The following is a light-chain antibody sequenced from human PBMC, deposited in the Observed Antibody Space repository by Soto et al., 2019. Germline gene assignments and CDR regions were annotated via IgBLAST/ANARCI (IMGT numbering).Light chain of an antibody. CDR1: QGISSY. J-gene: IGKJ2*01. V-gene: IGKV1-8*01. CDR3: QQYYSYPPT. CDR2: AAS. Sequence: AIRMTQSPSSFSASTGDRVTITCRASQGISSYLAWYQQKPGKAPKLLIYAASTLQSGVPARFSGIGSGTDFTLTISCLQSEDFATYYCQQYYSYPPTFGQGTKLEIK.